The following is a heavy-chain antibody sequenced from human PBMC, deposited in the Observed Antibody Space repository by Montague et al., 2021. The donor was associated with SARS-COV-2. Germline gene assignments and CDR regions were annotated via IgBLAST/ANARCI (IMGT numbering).Heavy chain of an antibody. CDR3: ARQGDQLLLEYWFDP. D-gene: IGHD2-2*01. CDR1: GGSISSSSYY. J-gene: IGHJ5*02. Sequence: SETLSPTCTVSGGSISSSSYYWGWIRQPPGKGLEWIGSIYYSGSTYYNPSLKSRVTISVDTSKNQFSLKLSSVTAADTAVYYCARQGDQLLLEYWFDPWGQGTLVTASS. V-gene: IGHV4-39*01. CDR2: IYYSGST.